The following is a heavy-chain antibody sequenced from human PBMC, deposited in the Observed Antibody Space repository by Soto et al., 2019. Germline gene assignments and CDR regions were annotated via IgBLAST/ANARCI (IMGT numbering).Heavy chain of an antibody. CDR1: GFSLSTSGMC. Sequence: SGPTLVNPTQTLTLTCTFSGFSLSTSGMCVSWIRQPPGKALEWLALIDWDDDKYYSTSLKARLTISKDTSKNQVVLTMTNMDPVDTATYYCARTVVGATHYYYYYGMDVWGQGTTVTVSS. D-gene: IGHD1-26*01. CDR2: IDWDDDK. CDR3: ARTVVGATHYYYYYGMDV. J-gene: IGHJ6*02. V-gene: IGHV2-70*01.